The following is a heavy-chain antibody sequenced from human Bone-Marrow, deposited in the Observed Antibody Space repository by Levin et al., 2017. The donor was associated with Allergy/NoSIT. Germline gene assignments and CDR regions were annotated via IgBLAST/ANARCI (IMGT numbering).Heavy chain of an antibody. D-gene: IGHD3-22*01. CDR1: GYIFTDYY. Sequence: ASVKVSCEASGYIFTDYYIHWVRQAPGQGLEWMGWVNPKTGGTHYIQKFEGRVTMTRDASLSTAYMELSRLTSDDTAVYFCAILTHYHDSSGPHSFDVWGQGTMVTVTS. J-gene: IGHJ3*01. V-gene: IGHV1-2*02. CDR3: AILTHYHDSSGPHSFDV. CDR2: VNPKTGGT.